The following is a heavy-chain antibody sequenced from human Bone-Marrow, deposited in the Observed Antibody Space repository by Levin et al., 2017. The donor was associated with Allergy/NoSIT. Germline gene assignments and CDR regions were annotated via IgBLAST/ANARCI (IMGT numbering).Heavy chain of an antibody. Sequence: GESLKISCAASGFTFSSYAMSWVRQAPGKGLEWVSAISGSGGSTYYADSVKGRFTISRDNSKNTLYLQMNSLRAEDTAVYYCAKDPVGWRYCSGGSCYCWGQGTLVTVSS. CDR2: ISGSGGST. CDR1: GFTFSSYA. D-gene: IGHD2-15*01. J-gene: IGHJ4*02. CDR3: AKDPVGWRYCSGGSCYC. V-gene: IGHV3-23*01.